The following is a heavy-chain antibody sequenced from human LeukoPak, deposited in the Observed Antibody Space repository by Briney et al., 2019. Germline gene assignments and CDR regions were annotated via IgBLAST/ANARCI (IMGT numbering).Heavy chain of an antibody. CDR1: GGSISSYY. D-gene: IGHD6-19*01. CDR2: IYYSGST. V-gene: IGHV4-59*01. J-gene: IGHJ3*02. CDR3: ARGMRQWLTHAFDI. Sequence: SETLSLTCTVSGGSISSYYWSWIRQPPGKGLEWIGYIYYSGSTNYNPSLKSRVTISVDTSKNQFSLKLSSVTAADTAVYYCARGMRQWLTHAFDIWGQGTMVTVSS.